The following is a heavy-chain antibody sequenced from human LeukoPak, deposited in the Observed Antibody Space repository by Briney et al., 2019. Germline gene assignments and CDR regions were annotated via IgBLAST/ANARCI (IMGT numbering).Heavy chain of an antibody. CDR2: ISGSGGST. V-gene: IGHV3-23*01. CDR3: AKDDFSDYGDYFDY. Sequence: PGGSLRLSCAASGFTFSSYAMSWVRQAPGKGLEWVSAISGSGGSTYYADSVKGRFTISRDNSKNTLYLQMDSLRAEDTAVHYCAKDDFSDYGDYFDYWGQGTLVTVSS. D-gene: IGHD4-17*01. CDR1: GFTFSSYA. J-gene: IGHJ4*02.